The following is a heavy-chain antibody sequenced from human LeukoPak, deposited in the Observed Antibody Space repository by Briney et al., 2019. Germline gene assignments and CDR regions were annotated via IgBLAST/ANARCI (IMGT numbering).Heavy chain of an antibody. CDR2: IRSSDGST. CDR1: GFIFRSFA. V-gene: IGHV3-23*01. D-gene: IGHD5-18*01. J-gene: IGHJ4*02. CDR3: AKGGGTSYGYIPY. Sequence: PGGSLRLSCAASGFIFRSFAMSWVRQAPGKGLEWVSIIRSSDGSTNYADSVRGRFTISRGNSKNILYLQMNSLRADDTAVYYCAKGGGTSYGYIPYWGQGSLVTVSS.